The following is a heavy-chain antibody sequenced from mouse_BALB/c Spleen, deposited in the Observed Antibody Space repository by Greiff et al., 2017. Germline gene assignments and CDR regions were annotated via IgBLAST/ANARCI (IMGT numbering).Heavy chain of an antibody. CDR3: TREGYRYDEFAY. J-gene: IGHJ3*01. Sequence: VNVVESGAELVKPGASVKLSCKASGYTFTSYYMYWVKQRPGQGLEWIGEINPSNGGTNFNEKFKSKATLTVDKSSSTAYMQLSSLTSEDSAVYYCTREGYRYDEFAYWGQGALVTVSA. CDR1: GYTFTSYY. CDR2: INPSNGGT. V-gene: IGHV1S81*02. D-gene: IGHD2-14*01.